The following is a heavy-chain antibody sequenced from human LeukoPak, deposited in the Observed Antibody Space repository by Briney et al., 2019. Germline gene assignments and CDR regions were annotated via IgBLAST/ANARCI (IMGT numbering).Heavy chain of an antibody. CDR3: ARAIGTVSDY. Sequence: PGGSLRLSCAASGFIFSSYAMSWVRQAPGKGLEWVSGISGSGGSTYYSDSVKGRFTISRDNSKNTLFLQMNSLRAEDTAVYYCARAIGTVSDYWGQGTLVTVSS. CDR1: GFIFSSYA. D-gene: IGHD1-14*01. V-gene: IGHV3-23*01. J-gene: IGHJ4*02. CDR2: ISGSGGST.